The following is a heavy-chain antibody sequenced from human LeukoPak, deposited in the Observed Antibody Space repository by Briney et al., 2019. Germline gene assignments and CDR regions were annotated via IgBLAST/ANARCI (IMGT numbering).Heavy chain of an antibody. CDR3: ARGQLWFDY. D-gene: IGHD5-18*01. J-gene: IGHJ5*01. Sequence: GGSLRLSCAASGFTFSNYAMSWVRQAPGQGLERVSPIGGSGGSTSYADSVKGRFTISRDNSKNTLYLQMNSLRAEDTAIYYCARGQLWFDYWGQGTLVTVSS. CDR2: IGGSGGST. V-gene: IGHV3-23*01. CDR1: GFTFSNYA.